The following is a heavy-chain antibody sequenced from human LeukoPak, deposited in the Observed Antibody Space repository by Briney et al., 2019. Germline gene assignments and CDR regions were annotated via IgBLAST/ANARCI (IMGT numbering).Heavy chain of an antibody. CDR2: IKQDGSDK. J-gene: IGHJ4*02. CDR1: EFTFSTYW. Sequence: PGGSLRLSCAASEFTFSTYWMSWVRQAPGKGLEWVANIKQDGSDKYYVDSVKGRFTISRDNAKNSLFLQMNSLRAEDTAVYYCARVRCSSNSCFPDYWGQGTLVTVSS. D-gene: IGHD2-2*01. CDR3: ARVRCSSNSCFPDY. V-gene: IGHV3-7*01.